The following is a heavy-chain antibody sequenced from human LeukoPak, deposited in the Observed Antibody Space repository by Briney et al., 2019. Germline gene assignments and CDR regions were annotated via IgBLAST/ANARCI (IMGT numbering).Heavy chain of an antibody. CDR3: ARDRPLIVGATPLDY. J-gene: IGHJ4*02. D-gene: IGHD1-26*01. CDR1: GLTFSSYA. Sequence: PGGSLRLSCAVSGLTFSSYAMTWVRQAPGKGLEWVSTIRGSGDNTYHADSVKGRLTISRDNSKSTLYLQMNSLRAEDTAVYYCARDRPLIVGATPLDYWGQGTLVTVSS. V-gene: IGHV3-23*01. CDR2: IRGSGDNT.